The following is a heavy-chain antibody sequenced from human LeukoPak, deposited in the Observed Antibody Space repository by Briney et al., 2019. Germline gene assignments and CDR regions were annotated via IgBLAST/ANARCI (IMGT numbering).Heavy chain of an antibody. CDR3: AKDLSSSWYYGMDV. CDR1: GFTFSSYA. V-gene: IGHV3-23*01. CDR2: ISGSGGST. D-gene: IGHD6-13*01. Sequence: AGGSLRLSCAASGFTFSSYAMSWVRQAPGKGLEWVSAISGSGGSTYYADSVKGRFTISRDNSKNTLYLQMNSLRAEDTAVYYCAKDLSSSWYYGMDVWGQGTTVTVSS. J-gene: IGHJ6*02.